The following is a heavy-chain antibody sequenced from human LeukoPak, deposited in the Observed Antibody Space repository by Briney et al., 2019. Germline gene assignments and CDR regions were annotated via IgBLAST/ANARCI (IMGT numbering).Heavy chain of an antibody. CDR3: ARVEWHYYDSSGLDY. CDR2: ISAYNGNT. Sequence: GASVKVSCKASGYTFTSYGISWVRQAPGRGLEWMGWISAYNGNTNYAQKLQGRVTMTTDTSTSTAYMELRSLRSDDTAVYYCARVEWHYYDSSGLDYWGQGTLVTVSS. D-gene: IGHD3-22*01. V-gene: IGHV1-18*01. J-gene: IGHJ4*02. CDR1: GYTFTSYG.